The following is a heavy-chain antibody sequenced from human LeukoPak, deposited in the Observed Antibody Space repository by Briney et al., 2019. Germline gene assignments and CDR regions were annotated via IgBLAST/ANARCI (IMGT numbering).Heavy chain of an antibody. D-gene: IGHD1-1*01. CDR3: VRDLDSVAFF. Sequence: GGSLRLSCAASGFTFSSFSMNWVRQGPGKGLEWVSYISAGSDKYYADSVKGRFTISRDKNSLYLQMNSLRAEDTAVYYCVRDLDSVAFFWGQGTLVTVSS. CDR2: ISAGSDK. J-gene: IGHJ4*02. V-gene: IGHV3-21*05. CDR1: GFTFSSFS.